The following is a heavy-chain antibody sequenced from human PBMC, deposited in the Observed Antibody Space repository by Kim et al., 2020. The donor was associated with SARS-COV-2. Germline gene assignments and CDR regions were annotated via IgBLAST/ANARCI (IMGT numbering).Heavy chain of an antibody. CDR2: ISSSGSTI. V-gene: IGHV3-48*03. D-gene: IGHD2-2*01. CDR3: ARESCSSTSCSSNFPHWFDP. Sequence: GGSLRLSCAASGFTFSSYEMNWVRQAPGKGLEWVSYISSSGSTIYYADSVKGRFTISRDNAKNSLYLQMNSLRAEDTAVYYCARESCSSTSCSSNFPHWFDPWGQGTLVTVSS. CDR1: GFTFSSYE. J-gene: IGHJ5*02.